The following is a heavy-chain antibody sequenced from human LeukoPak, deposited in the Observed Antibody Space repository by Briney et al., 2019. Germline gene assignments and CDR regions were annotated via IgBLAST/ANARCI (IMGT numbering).Heavy chain of an antibody. D-gene: IGHD2-2*01. CDR3: ARMLEYCSSTSCPDY. V-gene: IGHV1-3*01. CDR2: INAGNGNT. CDR1: GYTFTSYA. J-gene: IGHJ4*02. Sequence: GASVKVSCKASGYTFTSYAMHWVRQAPGQRLEWMGWINAGNGNTKYSQKFQGRVTITRGTSASTAYMELSSLRSEDTAVYYCARMLEYCSSTSCPDYWGQGTLVTVSS.